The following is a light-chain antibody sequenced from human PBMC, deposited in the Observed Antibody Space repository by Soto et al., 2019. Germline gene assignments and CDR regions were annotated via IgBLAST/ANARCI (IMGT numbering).Light chain of an antibody. CDR2: VAS. V-gene: IGKV1-27*01. CDR1: QGIRNN. J-gene: IGKJ1*01. CDR3: QKDNSAPWT. Sequence: DIQMTQSPSSLSASVGDRVTITCRARQGIRNNLAWYQQKPGKVPKLLIYVASTLQSGVPSRFSGSGSGTDFTLTISRLQPEDVATYYCQKDNSAPWTFGQGTKVEIK.